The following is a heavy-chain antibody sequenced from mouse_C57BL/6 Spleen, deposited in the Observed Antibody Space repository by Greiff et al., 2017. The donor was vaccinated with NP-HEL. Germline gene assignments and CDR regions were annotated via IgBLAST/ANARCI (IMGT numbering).Heavy chain of an antibody. CDR3: ARPYYSNSLSY. CDR2: IDPSDSYT. CDR1: GYTFTSYW. V-gene: IGHV1-50*01. Sequence: QVHVKQPGAELVKPGASVKLSCKASGYTFTSYWMQWVKQRHGQGLEWIGEIDPSDSYTNYNQKFKGKATLTVDTSSTTAYMQLSSLTAEDSAVYYCARPYYSNSLSYWGQGTLVTVSA. J-gene: IGHJ3*01. D-gene: IGHD2-5*01.